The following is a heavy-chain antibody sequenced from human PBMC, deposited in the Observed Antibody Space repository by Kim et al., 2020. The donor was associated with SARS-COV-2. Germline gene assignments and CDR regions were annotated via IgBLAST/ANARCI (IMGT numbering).Heavy chain of an antibody. J-gene: IGHJ5*02. CDR3: AKGNGSYRSWFDP. CDR1: GFTFSSYG. V-gene: IGHV3-30*18. D-gene: IGHD1-26*01. CDR2: ISYDGSNK. Sequence: GGSLRLSCAASGFTFSSYGMNWVRQAPGKGLEWVAVISYDGSNKYYADSVKGRFTISRDNSKNTLYLQMNSLRAEDTAVYYCAKGNGSYRSWFDPWGQGTLVTVSS.